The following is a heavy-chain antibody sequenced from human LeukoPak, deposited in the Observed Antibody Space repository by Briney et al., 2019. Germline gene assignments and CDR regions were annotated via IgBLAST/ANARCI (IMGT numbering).Heavy chain of an antibody. J-gene: IGHJ4*02. Sequence: GGPLRLSCAASGLTFSSYWMHWVRQAPGKGLVWVSRVNTDGSSTTYADSVKGRFTISRDNAKNTLYLQMNSLRAEDTAVYYCISSSPSFDYWGQGTLVTVSS. CDR2: VNTDGSST. CDR1: GLTFSSYW. V-gene: IGHV3-74*01. CDR3: ISSSPSFDY.